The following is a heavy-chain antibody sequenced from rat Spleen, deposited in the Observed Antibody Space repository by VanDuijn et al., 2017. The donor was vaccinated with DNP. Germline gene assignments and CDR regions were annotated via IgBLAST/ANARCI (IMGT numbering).Heavy chain of an antibody. CDR3: SRSWGDDGYPPFAY. V-gene: IGHV5-31*01. CDR1: GFIFSNHW. J-gene: IGHJ3*01. D-gene: IGHD1-12*03. CDR2: ISYDGGST. Sequence: EVQLVESGGGLVQPGRSLKLSCVASGFIFSNHWMTWIRQAPKKGLEWVAYISYDGGSTYYRDSVKGRFTISRDIAKSTLYLQMDSLRSEDTATYYCSRSWGDDGYPPFAYWGQGTLVTVSS.